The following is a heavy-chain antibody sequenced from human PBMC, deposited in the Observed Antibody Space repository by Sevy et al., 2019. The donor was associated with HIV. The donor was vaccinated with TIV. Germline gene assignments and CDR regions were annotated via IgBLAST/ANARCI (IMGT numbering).Heavy chain of an antibody. V-gene: IGHV3-21*01. D-gene: IGHD5-18*01. CDR2: ISSSSSYI. Sequence: GGSLRLSCAASGFTFSSYSMNWVRQAPGKGLEWVSSISSSSSYIYYADSVKGRFTISRDNAKNSLYLQMNSLRAEDTAVYYCARTSEDTAMVKPGYYYYGMDVWGQGTTVTVSS. J-gene: IGHJ6*02. CDR3: ARTSEDTAMVKPGYYYYGMDV. CDR1: GFTFSSYS.